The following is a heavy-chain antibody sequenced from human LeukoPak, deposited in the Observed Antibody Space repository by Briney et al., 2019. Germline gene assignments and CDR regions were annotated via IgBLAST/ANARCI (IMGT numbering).Heavy chain of an antibody. Sequence: KAGGSLRLSCAASGFTFSSYSMNWVRQAPGKGLEWVSSISSSSSYIYYADSVKGRFTISRDNAKNSLYLQMNSLRAEDTAVYYCARDPPGYSGYDPDFFDYWGQGTLVTVSS. CDR3: ARDPPGYSGYDPDFFDY. CDR2: ISSSSSYI. J-gene: IGHJ4*02. V-gene: IGHV3-21*01. CDR1: GFTFSSYS. D-gene: IGHD5-12*01.